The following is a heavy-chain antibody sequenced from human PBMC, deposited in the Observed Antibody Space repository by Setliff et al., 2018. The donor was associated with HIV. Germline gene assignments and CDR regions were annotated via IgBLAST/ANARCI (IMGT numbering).Heavy chain of an antibody. V-gene: IGHV3-7*01. CDR1: GFTFTSYW. J-gene: IGHJ6*02. D-gene: IGHD3-3*02. CDR3: TRKLAPGHGMDV. CDR2: INQDGSEK. Sequence: LRLSCATSGFTFTSYWMIWVRQAPGKGLEWVANINQDGSEKNYVDSVKGRFTISRDNAKNSLYLQMDSLRVEDTTVYYCTRKLAPGHGMDVWGQGTTVTVSS.